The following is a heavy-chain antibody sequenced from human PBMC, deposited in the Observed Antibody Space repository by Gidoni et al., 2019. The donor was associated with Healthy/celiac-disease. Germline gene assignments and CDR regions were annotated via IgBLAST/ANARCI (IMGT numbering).Heavy chain of an antibody. CDR2: IKHSGST. V-gene: IGHV4-34*01. J-gene: IGHJ6*02. Sequence: QVQLPQWGAGLLKPSETLSLTCAVYGGSFSGYYWRWIRQPPGKGLEWIGEIKHSGSTNYNPSLKSRVTISVDTSKNQFSLKLSSVTAADTAVYYCARRPVRGVSYGMDVWGQGTTVTVSS. CDR1: GGSFSGYY. CDR3: ARRPVRGVSYGMDV. D-gene: IGHD3-10*01.